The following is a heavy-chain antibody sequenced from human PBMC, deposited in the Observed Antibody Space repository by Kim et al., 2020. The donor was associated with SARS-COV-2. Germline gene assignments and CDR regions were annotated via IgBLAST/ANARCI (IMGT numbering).Heavy chain of an antibody. Sequence: GGSLRLSCAASGFTFSSYAMSWVRQAPGKGLEWVSAISGSGGSTYYADSVKGRFTISRDNSKNTLYLQMNSLRAEDTAVYYCAKDYRTYYYGSGSSQGGWGQGTLVTVSS. J-gene: IGHJ4*02. CDR3: AKDYRTYYYGSGSSQGG. CDR2: ISGSGGST. CDR1: GFTFSSYA. D-gene: IGHD3-10*01. V-gene: IGHV3-23*01.